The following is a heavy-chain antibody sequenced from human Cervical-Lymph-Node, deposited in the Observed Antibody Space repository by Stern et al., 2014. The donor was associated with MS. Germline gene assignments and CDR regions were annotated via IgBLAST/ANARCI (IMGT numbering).Heavy chain of an antibody. Sequence: QVQLVESGGGLVKPGGSLRLTCAASGFSFSDYYMTWIRQAPGKGLEWVSYIGGSGPTINYAESVKGRFTISRDNAKKSVHLQMNSLRAEDTAMYFCAREFAVAEDWNAFDLWGQGTMVTVSS. CDR1: GFSFSDYY. V-gene: IGHV3-11*01. D-gene: IGHD6-19*01. CDR3: AREFAVAEDWNAFDL. CDR2: IGGSGPTI. J-gene: IGHJ3*01.